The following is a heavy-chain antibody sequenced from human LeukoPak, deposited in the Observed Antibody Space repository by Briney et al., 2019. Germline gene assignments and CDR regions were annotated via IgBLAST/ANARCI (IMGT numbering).Heavy chain of an antibody. CDR2: ISSSSSYT. D-gene: IGHD2-8*01. V-gene: IGHV3-11*06. CDR1: GFTFSDYY. Sequence: GGSLRLSCAASGFTFSDYYMSWIRQAPGKGLEWVSYISSSSSYTNYADSVKGRFTISRDNAKNSLYLQMNSLGAEDTAVYYCARYGPDAFDIWGQGTMVTVSS. CDR3: ARYGPDAFDI. J-gene: IGHJ3*02.